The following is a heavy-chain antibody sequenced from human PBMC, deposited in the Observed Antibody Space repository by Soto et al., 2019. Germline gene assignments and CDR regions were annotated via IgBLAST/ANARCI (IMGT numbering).Heavy chain of an antibody. D-gene: IGHD4-17*01. CDR1: GFTFSDHY. CDR3: ARSHGDYYGRYYYYMDV. CDR2: TRNKANSYTT. J-gene: IGHJ6*03. V-gene: IGHV3-72*01. Sequence: GGSLRLSCAASGFTFSDHYMDWVRQAPGKGLEWVARTRNKANSYTTEYAASVKGRFTISRDDSKNSLCLQMNSLRAEDTAVYYCARSHGDYYGRYYYYMDVWGKGTTVTVSS.